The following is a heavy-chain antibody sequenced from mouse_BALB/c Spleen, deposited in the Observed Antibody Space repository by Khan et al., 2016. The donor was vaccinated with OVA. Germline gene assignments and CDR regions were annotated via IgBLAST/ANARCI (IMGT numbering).Heavy chain of an antibody. D-gene: IGHD2-1*01. CDR2: IWSDGGT. J-gene: IGHJ4*01. CDR3: ARSFDGNYAVYAMDY. V-gene: IGHV2-6*02. Sequence: QMQLEESGPGLVAPSQSLSITCTVSGFSLTSYGVHWVRQPPGKGLEWLVVIWSDGGTDYNSVLKSRLSISKDKSKSQVFLKMNSLQTDDTAIYYCARSFDGNYAVYAMDYWGQGTSVTVSS. CDR1: GFSLTSYG.